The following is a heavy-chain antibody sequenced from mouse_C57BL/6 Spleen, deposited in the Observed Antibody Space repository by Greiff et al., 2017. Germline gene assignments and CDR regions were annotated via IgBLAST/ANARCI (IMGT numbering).Heavy chain of an antibody. CDR2: IWSGGST. D-gene: IGHD2-4*01. Sequence: QVQLQQSGPGLVQPSQSLSITCTVSGFSLTSYGVHWVRQSPGKGLEWLGVIWSGGSTDYNAAFISRLSISKDNSKSQVFFKMNSLQADDTAIYYCARNRPDYDESYYFDDWGQGTTLTVSS. CDR1: GFSLTSYG. J-gene: IGHJ2*01. V-gene: IGHV2-2*01. CDR3: ARNRPDYDESYYFDD.